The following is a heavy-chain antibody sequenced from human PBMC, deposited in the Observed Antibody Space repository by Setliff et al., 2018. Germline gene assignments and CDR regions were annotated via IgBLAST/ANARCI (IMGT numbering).Heavy chain of an antibody. J-gene: IGHJ4*02. D-gene: IGHD2-15*01. CDR3: ARESRVAATNDY. V-gene: IGHV1-2*02. Sequence: GASVKVSCKASGYTFTGYYIHWVRQAPGEGLEWMGCINVNSGDTNYAQKFQGRVIVTRDTSSSTAYMELSRLTSDDTAVYYCARESRVAATNDYWGQGILVTVSS. CDR2: INVNSGDT. CDR1: GYTFTGYY.